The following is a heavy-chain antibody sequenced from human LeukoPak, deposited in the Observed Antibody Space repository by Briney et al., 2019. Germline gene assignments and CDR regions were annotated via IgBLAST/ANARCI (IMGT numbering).Heavy chain of an antibody. V-gene: IGHV1-2*02. CDR1: GYTFTVYY. D-gene: IGHD3-3*01. Sequence: ASVTVSCKASGYTFTVYYMHWVRQAPGQGLEWMGWINPNSGGTNYAQKFQGRVTMTMDTSISSAYMELSRLSSDDTDVYYCARDKYYDFWSGYSPRWFDPWGQGALVTVSS. CDR3: ARDKYYDFWSGYSPRWFDP. CDR2: INPNSGGT. J-gene: IGHJ5*02.